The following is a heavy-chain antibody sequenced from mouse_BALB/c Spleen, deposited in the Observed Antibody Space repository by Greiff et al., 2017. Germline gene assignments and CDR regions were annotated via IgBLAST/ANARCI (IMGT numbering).Heavy chain of an antibody. Sequence: EVMLVESGGGLVKPGGSLKLSCAASGFTFSDYYMYWVRQTPEKRLEWVATISDGGSYTYYPDSVKGRFTISRDNAKNNLYLQMSSLKSEDTAMYYCARPPYYGSSYCYFDVWGAGTTVTVSS. CDR3: ARPPYYGSSYCYFDV. J-gene: IGHJ1*01. CDR2: ISDGGSYT. D-gene: IGHD1-1*01. V-gene: IGHV5-4*02. CDR1: GFTFSDYY.